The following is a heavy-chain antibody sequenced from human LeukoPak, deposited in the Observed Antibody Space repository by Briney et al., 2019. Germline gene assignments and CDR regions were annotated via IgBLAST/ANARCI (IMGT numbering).Heavy chain of an antibody. D-gene: IGHD3-3*01. CDR3: ARSSEFDY. CDR1: GFTFSSYA. Sequence: GGSLRLSCAASGFTFSSYAMHWVRQAPGKGLEWVAVISYDGSNKYYADSVKGRFTISRDNSKNTLYLQMNSLRAEDTAVYYCARSSEFDYWGQGTLVTVSS. J-gene: IGHJ4*02. CDR2: ISYDGSNK. V-gene: IGHV3-30-3*01.